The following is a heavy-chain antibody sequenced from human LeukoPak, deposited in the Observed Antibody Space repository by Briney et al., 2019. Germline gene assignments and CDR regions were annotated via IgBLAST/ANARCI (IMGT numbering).Heavy chain of an antibody. CDR2: IKHDGSEK. D-gene: IGHD4-23*01. CDR3: ARGRTPGYYYGMDV. J-gene: IGHJ6*02. CDR1: GFTFTSYS. Sequence: GGSLRLSCAASGFTFTSYSMSWVRQAPGKGLEWVANIKHDGSEKYYVDSVKGRFTISRDNAKNSLYLQMNSLRAEDTAVYYCARGRTPGYYYGMDVWGQGTTVTVSS. V-gene: IGHV3-7*01.